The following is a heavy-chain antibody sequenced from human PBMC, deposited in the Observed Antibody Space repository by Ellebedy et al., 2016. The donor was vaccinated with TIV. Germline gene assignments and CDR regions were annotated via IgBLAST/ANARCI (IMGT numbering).Heavy chain of an antibody. D-gene: IGHD1-26*01. CDR2: INNGGRTT. Sequence: GESLKISCVASGFTFSGYAMSWVRQAPGKGLEWDSGINNGGRTTSYADSVKGRLTISRDNSRSTLYLQMNSLRAEDSAVYYCAKDMVFGDGKWEIDVWGQGTTVTVSS. CDR3: AKDMVFGDGKWEIDV. J-gene: IGHJ6*02. CDR1: GFTFSGYA. V-gene: IGHV3-23*01.